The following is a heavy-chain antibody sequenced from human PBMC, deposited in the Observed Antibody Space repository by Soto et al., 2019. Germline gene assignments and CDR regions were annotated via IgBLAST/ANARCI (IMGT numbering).Heavy chain of an antibody. Sequence: QVQLVQSGAEVKKPGASVKVSCKASGYTFTNSYIHWVRQAPGQGLEWMALLNPNGGSTNYAQNFQGRVTVTRDTSTSTVYMELTGLTSEDTTVYYCARNLAAGDYWGQGTLVTVSS. CDR2: LNPNGGST. D-gene: IGHD6-13*01. J-gene: IGHJ4*02. V-gene: IGHV1-46*01. CDR1: GYTFTNSY. CDR3: ARNLAAGDY.